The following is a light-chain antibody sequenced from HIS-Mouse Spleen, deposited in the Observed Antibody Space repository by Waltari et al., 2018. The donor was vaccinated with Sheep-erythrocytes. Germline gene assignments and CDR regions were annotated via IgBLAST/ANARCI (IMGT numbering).Light chain of an antibody. Sequence: DIVMTQSPLSLPVTPGEPASLSSRSSQSLLHSNGYNYLDWYLQKPGQSSQLLIYLGSNRASGVPDMFSGSGSGTDFTLKISRVEAEDVGVYYCMQALQTPPWTFGQGTKVEIK. J-gene: IGKJ1*01. CDR3: MQALQTPPWT. V-gene: IGKV2-28*01. CDR2: LGS. CDR1: QSLLHSNGYNY.